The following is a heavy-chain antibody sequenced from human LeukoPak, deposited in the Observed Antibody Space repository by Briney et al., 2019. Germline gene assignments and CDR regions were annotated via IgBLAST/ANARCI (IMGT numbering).Heavy chain of an antibody. Sequence: GGSLRLSCGAFGFSFSGYWMTWVRQVPGKGLEWVANINQDGTKKYYVDSVKGRFTISRDNAENSLYLQINSLRVEDTALYYCVRGVNPSFGSRTYYDAFDIWGQGTMVTVSS. CDR3: VRGVNPSFGSRTYYDAFDI. D-gene: IGHD3-10*01. CDR1: GFSFSGYW. J-gene: IGHJ3*02. V-gene: IGHV3-7*01. CDR2: INQDGTKK.